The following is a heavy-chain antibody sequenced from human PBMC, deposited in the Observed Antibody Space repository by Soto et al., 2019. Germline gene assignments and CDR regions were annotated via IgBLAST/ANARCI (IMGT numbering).Heavy chain of an antibody. CDR1: GGSISSYY. CDR3: ARHLTYCSAGSCYSDFPYYGMDV. J-gene: IGHJ6*02. Sequence: PSETLSLTCTVSGGSISSYYWSWIRQPPGKGLEWFGYIYYSGSTYYNPSLKSRITISVDRSKNQFSLKLSSVTAADTAVYYCARHLTYCSAGSCYSDFPYYGMDVWGQGTTVTVSS. V-gene: IGHV4-59*08. D-gene: IGHD2-15*01. CDR2: IYYSGST.